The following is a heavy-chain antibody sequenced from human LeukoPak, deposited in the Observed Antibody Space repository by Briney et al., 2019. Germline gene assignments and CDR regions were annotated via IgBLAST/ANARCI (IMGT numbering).Heavy chain of an antibody. J-gene: IGHJ5*02. D-gene: IGHD2-2*01. Sequence: GGSLRLSCAASGFAFNSYAMSWVRQAPGKGLEWVSAISGSGGSTYYADSVKGRFTISRDNSKNTLYLQMNSLRAEDTAVYYCAKATEPYCSSTSCYAWFDPWGQGTLVTVSS. V-gene: IGHV3-23*01. CDR2: ISGSGGST. CDR3: AKATEPYCSSTSCYAWFDP. CDR1: GFAFNSYA.